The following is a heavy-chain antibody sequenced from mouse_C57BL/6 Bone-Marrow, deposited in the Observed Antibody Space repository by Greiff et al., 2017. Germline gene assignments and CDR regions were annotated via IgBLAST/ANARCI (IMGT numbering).Heavy chain of an antibody. J-gene: IGHJ3*01. CDR3: ARSDSNFPWFAY. V-gene: IGHV1-81*01. CDR1: GYTFTSYG. D-gene: IGHD2-5*01. CDR2: IYPRSGNT. Sequence: VHLVESGAELARPGASVKLSCKASGYTFTSYGISWVKQRTGQGLEWIGEIYPRSGNTYYNEKFKGKATLTADKSSSTAYMELRSLTSEDSAVYFCARSDSNFPWFAYWGQGTLVTVSA.